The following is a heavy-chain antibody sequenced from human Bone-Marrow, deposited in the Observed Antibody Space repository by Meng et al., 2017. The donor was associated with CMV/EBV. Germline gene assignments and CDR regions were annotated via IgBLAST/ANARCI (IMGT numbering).Heavy chain of an antibody. Sequence: ASVKVSCKASGYTFTGYYMHWVRQAPGQGLEWMGWINPNSGGTNYAQKFQGRVTMTRDTSISTAYMELRSLRSDDTAVYYCARDLSGSYYPYYFDYWGQGTLVTVSS. J-gene: IGHJ4*02. CDR1: GYTFTGYY. D-gene: IGHD1-26*01. V-gene: IGHV1-2*02. CDR3: ARDLSGSYYPYYFDY. CDR2: INPNSGGT.